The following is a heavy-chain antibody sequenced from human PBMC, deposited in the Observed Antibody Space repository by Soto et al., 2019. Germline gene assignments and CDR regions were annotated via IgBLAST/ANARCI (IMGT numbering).Heavy chain of an antibody. D-gene: IGHD3-22*01. V-gene: IGHV1-2*04. CDR2: INPNSGGT. CDR1: GYTFTGYY. CDR3: ARGMDHYDSSGYYYDY. Sequence: ASVKVSCKASGYTFTGYYMHWVRQAPGQGLEWMGWINPNSGGTNYAQKFQGWVTMTRDTSISTAYMELSRLRSDDTAVYYCARGMDHYDSSGYYYDYWGQGTLVTVSS. J-gene: IGHJ4*02.